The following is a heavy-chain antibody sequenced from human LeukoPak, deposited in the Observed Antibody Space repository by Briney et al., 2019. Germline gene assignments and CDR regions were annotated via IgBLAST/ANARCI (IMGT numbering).Heavy chain of an antibody. J-gene: IGHJ4*02. Sequence: GGSLRLSCAASGFTFSSYGMHWVRQAPGKGLEWVAFIRYDGSNKYYADSVKGRFTISRDNSKNTLYLQMNSLRAEDTAVYYCARDNRAAAGPAHFDYWGQGTLVTVSS. CDR3: ARDNRAAAGPAHFDY. V-gene: IGHV3-30*02. CDR2: IRYDGSNK. D-gene: IGHD6-13*01. CDR1: GFTFSSYG.